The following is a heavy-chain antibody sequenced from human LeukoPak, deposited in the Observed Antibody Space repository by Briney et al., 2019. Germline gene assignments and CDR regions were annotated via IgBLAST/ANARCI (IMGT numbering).Heavy chain of an antibody. Sequence: PGGSLRLSCAASGFTFSSYAMHWVRQAPGKGLEWVTVISYHARDQFYADSVKGRFTISRDNAKNSLYLQMNSLRAEDTAVYYCARCTVTTPEQARYYGMDVWGQGTTVTVSS. V-gene: IGHV3-30*04. CDR3: ARCTVTTPEQARYYGMDV. J-gene: IGHJ6*02. CDR1: GFTFSSYA. CDR2: ISYHARDQ. D-gene: IGHD4-17*01.